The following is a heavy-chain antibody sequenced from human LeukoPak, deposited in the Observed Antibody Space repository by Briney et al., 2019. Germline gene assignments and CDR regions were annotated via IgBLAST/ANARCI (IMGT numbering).Heavy chain of an antibody. D-gene: IGHD5-18*01. CDR3: VRGGQGDGHSADEGFDI. V-gene: IGHV6-1*01. CDR2: TYYRSKWYN. CDR1: GDSVFSNSS. Sequence: SQTLSLTCAISGDSVFSNSSWNWIRQSPSRGLEWLGRTYYRSKWYNDYVVSVKSRININPDTSKNQFSLQLSSVTPEDKAVYYCVRGGQGDGHSADEGFDIWGQGTMVTVS. J-gene: IGHJ3*02.